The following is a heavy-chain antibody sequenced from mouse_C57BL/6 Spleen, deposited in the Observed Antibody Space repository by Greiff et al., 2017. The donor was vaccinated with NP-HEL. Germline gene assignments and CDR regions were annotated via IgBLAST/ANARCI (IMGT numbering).Heavy chain of an antibody. J-gene: IGHJ2*01. D-gene: IGHD4-1*01. CDR3: GSGTPYFDD. Sequence: EVQLQQSGPELVKPGASVKISCKASGYTFTDYYMNWVKQSHGKSLEWIGDINPNNGGTSYNQKFKGKATLTVDKSSSTAYMELRSLTSEDAAVYYCGSGTPYFDDWGKGTTRTVSS. CDR2: INPNNGGT. CDR1: GYTFTDYY. V-gene: IGHV1-26*01.